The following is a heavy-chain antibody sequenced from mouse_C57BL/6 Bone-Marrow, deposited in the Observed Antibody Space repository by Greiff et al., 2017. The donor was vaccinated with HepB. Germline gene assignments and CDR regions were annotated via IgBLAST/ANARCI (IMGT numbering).Heavy chain of an antibody. V-gene: IGHV5-9-1*02. Sequence: EVKVEESGAGLVKPGGSLKLSCAASGFTFSSYAMSWVRQTPEKRLEWVAYISSGGDYIYYGDTVKGRFTISRDNARNTLYLQMSSLKSEDTAMYYGTREGHWFAYWGQGTLVTVSA. D-gene: IGHD3-3*01. CDR1: GFTFSSYA. CDR2: ISSGGDYI. CDR3: TREGHWFAY. J-gene: IGHJ3*01.